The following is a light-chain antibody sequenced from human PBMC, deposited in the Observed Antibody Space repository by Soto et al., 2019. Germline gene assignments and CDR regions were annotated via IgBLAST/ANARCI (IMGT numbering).Light chain of an antibody. V-gene: IGLV2-14*03. Sequence: QSALAQPASVSGSPGQSITISCTGISADVSSSSFVSWYQHRPGKAPRLILYDVSHRPSGVSNRFSGSKAGDTASLTISGLQLEDEADYYCTSYRRGPLYVFGTGTKVTVL. J-gene: IGLJ1*01. CDR3: TSYRRGPLYV. CDR1: SADVSSSSF. CDR2: DVS.